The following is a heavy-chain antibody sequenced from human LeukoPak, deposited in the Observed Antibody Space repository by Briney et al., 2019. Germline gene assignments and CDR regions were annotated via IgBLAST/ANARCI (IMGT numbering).Heavy chain of an antibody. Sequence: KPSQTLSLTCTVSGGSISSGDYYWSWIRQPPGKGLEWIGYIYYSGSTYYNPSLKSRVTISVDTSKNQFSLKLSSVTAAGTAVYYCARDRGSSGWFDPWGQGTLVTVSS. V-gene: IGHV4-30-4*08. J-gene: IGHJ5*02. CDR2: IYYSGST. CDR1: GGSISSGDYY. CDR3: ARDRGSSGWFDP. D-gene: IGHD6-6*01.